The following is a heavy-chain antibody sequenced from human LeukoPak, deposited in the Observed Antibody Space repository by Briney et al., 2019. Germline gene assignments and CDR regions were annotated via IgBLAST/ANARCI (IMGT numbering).Heavy chain of an antibody. CDR1: GGSFTGHY. Sequence: PSETLSLTCALYGGSFTGHYWAWIRQTPGKGLEWIGEINHSGSTNYNPSLKSRVSISVDTSKNQFSLKLSSVTAADTAVYYCARRSRRGSGSYYKENYYYYYMDVWGKGTTVTISS. D-gene: IGHD3-10*01. V-gene: IGHV4-34*01. CDR3: ARRSRRGSGSYYKENYYYYYMDV. J-gene: IGHJ6*03. CDR2: INHSGST.